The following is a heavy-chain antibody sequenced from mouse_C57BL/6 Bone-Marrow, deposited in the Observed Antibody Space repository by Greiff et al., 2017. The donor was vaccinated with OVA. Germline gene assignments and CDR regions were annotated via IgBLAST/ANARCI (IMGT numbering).Heavy chain of an antibody. Sequence: VHVKQSGAELVRPGASVKLSCTASGFNIKDYYMHWVKQRPEQGLEWIGRIDPEDGDTEYAPKFQGKATMTADTSSNTAYLQLSSLTSEDTAVYYCTNDAPAWFAYWGQGTLVTVSA. CDR2: IDPEDGDT. CDR1: GFNIKDYY. V-gene: IGHV14-1*01. CDR3: TNDAPAWFAY. D-gene: IGHD2-3*01. J-gene: IGHJ3*01.